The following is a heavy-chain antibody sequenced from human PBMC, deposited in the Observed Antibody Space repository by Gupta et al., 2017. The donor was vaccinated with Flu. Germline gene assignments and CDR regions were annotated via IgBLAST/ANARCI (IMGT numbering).Heavy chain of an antibody. CDR1: GYSISSGYY. D-gene: IGHD6-19*01. V-gene: IGHV4-38-2*02. J-gene: IGHJ4*02. Sequence: QVQLQESGPGLVKPSETLSLTCAVSGYSISSGYYWGWIRQPPGKGLEWIGSIYHSGSTYYNPSLKSRVTISVDTSKNQFSLKLSSVTAADTAVYYCAREKRGSGWSRWGQGTLVTVSS. CDR2: IYHSGST. CDR3: AREKRGSGWSR.